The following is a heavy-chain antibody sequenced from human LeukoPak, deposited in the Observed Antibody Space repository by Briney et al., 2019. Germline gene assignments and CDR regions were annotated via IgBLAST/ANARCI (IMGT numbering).Heavy chain of an antibody. J-gene: IGHJ3*02. CDR3: AKPVVYLDSLDI. D-gene: IGHD4-23*01. CDR2: ICGSGSTP. Sequence: GGPLRLSCAASGFTFSSSAMSWVRQAPGKGLEWVATICGSGSTPYYTDPVKGRFTISRDNSKNTLYLQMNSLRPEDTAVYYCAKPVVYLDSLDIWGLGTLVTVSS. CDR1: GFTFSSSA. V-gene: IGHV3-23*01.